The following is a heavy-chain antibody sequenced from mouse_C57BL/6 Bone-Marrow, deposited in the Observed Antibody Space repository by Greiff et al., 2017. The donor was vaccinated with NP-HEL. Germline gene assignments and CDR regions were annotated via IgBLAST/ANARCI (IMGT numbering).Heavy chain of an antibody. CDR2: ISDGGSYT. CDR1: GFTFSSYA. CDR3: ADYDYGGFAY. Sequence: EVQLVESGGGLVKPGGSLKLSCAASGFTFSSYAMSWVRQTPEKRLEWVATISDGGSYTYYPDNVKGRFTISRDNAKNNLYLQMSHLKSEDTAMYYCADYDYGGFAYWGQGTLVTVSA. J-gene: IGHJ3*01. D-gene: IGHD2-4*01. V-gene: IGHV5-4*01.